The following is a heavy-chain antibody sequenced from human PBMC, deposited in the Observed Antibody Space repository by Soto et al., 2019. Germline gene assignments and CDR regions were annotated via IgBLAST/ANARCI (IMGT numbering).Heavy chain of an antibody. CDR2: ISSSSSYI. J-gene: IGHJ4*02. CDR1: GFTFSSYS. V-gene: IGHV3-21*01. CDR3: ARDNSWQLEWGAFDY. Sequence: PGGSLRLSCAASGFTFSSYSMNWVRQAPGKGLEWVSSISSSSSYIYYADSVKGRFTISRDNAKNSLYLQMNSLRAEDTAVYYCARDNSWQLEWGAFDYWGQGTLVTVSS. D-gene: IGHD6-6*01.